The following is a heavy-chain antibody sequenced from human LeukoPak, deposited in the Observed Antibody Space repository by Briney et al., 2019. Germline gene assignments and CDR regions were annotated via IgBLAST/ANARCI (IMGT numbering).Heavy chain of an antibody. D-gene: IGHD6-13*01. Sequence: ASVKVSCKASGYTFTSYDINWVRQATGQGLERMGWMNPNSGNTGYAQKFQGRVTMTRNTSISTAYMELSSLRSEDTAVYYCARGTAYSSSWYPYYYGMDVWGQGTTVTVSS. CDR3: ARGTAYSSSWYPYYYGMDV. CDR2: MNPNSGNT. CDR1: GYTFTSYD. V-gene: IGHV1-8*01. J-gene: IGHJ6*02.